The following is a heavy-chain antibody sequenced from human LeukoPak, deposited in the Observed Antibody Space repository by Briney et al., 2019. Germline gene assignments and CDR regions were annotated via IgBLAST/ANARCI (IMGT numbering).Heavy chain of an antibody. J-gene: IGHJ4*02. V-gene: IGHV3-33*01. CDR1: GFTFSSYG. CDR2: IWYDGSNT. CDR3: ARDLEIGSSSYYFDH. D-gene: IGHD1-1*01. Sequence: GRSLRLSCAASGFTFSSYGMHWVRQAPGKGLESVAIIWYDGSNTYYVDSVRGRFTISRDNSKNTLYLQVNSLRAEDTAMYYCARDLEIGSSSYYFDHWGQGTLVTVSS.